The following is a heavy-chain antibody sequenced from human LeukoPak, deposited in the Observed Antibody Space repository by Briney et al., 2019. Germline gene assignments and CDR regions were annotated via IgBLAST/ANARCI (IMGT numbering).Heavy chain of an antibody. CDR3: ARKKYRLIDY. D-gene: IGHD2-21*02. CDR1: GFTFSNYG. V-gene: IGHV3-48*01. Sequence: PGGSLRLSCAASGFTFSNYGMNWVRQAPGKGLEWVSYISSSSSTIYYADSVKGRFTISRDNAKNSLYLQMNSLRAEDTAVYYCARKKYRLIDYWGQGILVTVSS. CDR2: ISSSSSTI. J-gene: IGHJ4*02.